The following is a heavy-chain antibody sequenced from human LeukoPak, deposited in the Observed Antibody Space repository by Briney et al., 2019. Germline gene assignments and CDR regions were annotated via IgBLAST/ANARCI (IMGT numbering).Heavy chain of an antibody. D-gene: IGHD2-21*02. CDR2: IYYSGST. Sequence: PSETLSLTCTVSGGSISSSTYYWGWIRQPPGKGLEWIGNIYYSGSTYYNSSLKSRVTISVDTSKNQFSQKLSSVTAADTAVYYCARFAYCGGHCWYYFDYWGQGSLVTVSS. V-gene: IGHV4-39*07. CDR3: ARFAYCGGHCWYYFDY. CDR1: GGSISSSTYY. J-gene: IGHJ4*02.